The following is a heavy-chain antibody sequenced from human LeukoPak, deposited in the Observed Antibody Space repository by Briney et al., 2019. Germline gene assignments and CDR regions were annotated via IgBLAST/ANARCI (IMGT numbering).Heavy chain of an antibody. J-gene: IGHJ3*02. Sequence: ASVKVSCKASGYIFSNFFSSYGITWVRQAPGQGLEWMGWISAYNGNTNYAQKLQGRVTMTTDTSTSTAYMELRSLRSDDTAVYYCARELELSDAFDIWGQGTMVTVSS. D-gene: IGHD1-7*01. CDR1: GYIFSNFFSSYG. CDR2: ISAYNGNT. CDR3: ARELELSDAFDI. V-gene: IGHV1-18*01.